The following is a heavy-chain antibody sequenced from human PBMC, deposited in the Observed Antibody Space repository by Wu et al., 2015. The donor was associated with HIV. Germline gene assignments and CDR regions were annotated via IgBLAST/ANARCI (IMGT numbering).Heavy chain of an antibody. J-gene: IGHJ4*02. CDR3: ARVKNYYASGRALGY. V-gene: IGHV1-8*01. CDR1: GYTFTTYD. CDR2: MNPNSGNT. D-gene: IGHD3-10*01. Sequence: QVQLVQSGAEVKKPGASVKVSCKASGYTFTTYDINWVRQAAGQGLEWMGWMNPNSGNTGYIQNFQGRVTMTRNTSINTAYMELSSLRSEDTAVYYCARVKNYYASGRALGYWGQGTLVTVSS.